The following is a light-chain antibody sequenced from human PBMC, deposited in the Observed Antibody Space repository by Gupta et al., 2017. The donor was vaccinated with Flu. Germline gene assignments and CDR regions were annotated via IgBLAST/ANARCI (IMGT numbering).Light chain of an antibody. CDR3: QVWDSSNNYYV. Sequence: SYVLTQPPSVTVAPGPTATITCGGDDIGVRSVHWFRQRPGQAPVLVVYDDSDRPSGIPERVSGSNSGNTATLTITRVEAGDEADYYCQVWDSSNNYYVFGAGTKVTVL. V-gene: IGLV3-21*02. CDR2: DDS. J-gene: IGLJ1*01. CDR1: DIGVRS.